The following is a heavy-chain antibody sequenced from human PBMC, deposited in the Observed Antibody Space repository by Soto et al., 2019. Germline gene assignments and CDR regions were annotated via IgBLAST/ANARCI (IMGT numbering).Heavy chain of an antibody. V-gene: IGHV3-21*01. CDR1: GFAFNNHG. D-gene: IGHD2-2*01. Sequence: GRSLRLSCTVSGFAFNNHGINWVRQASGKGMECVSSITKCAYKYHSDSVNGRFAISRDNDKKSVSLQMKTLRVDDTAVYYCAREDSIKLPALSDSWGQGTLVTVSS. CDR2: ITKCAYK. CDR3: AREDSIKLPALSDS. J-gene: IGHJ4*02.